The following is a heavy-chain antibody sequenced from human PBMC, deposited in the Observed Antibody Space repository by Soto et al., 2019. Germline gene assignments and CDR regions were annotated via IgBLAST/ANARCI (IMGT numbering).Heavy chain of an antibody. V-gene: IGHV1-3*01. Sequence: ASVKVSCKASGYTFTIYAMHWVRQAPGQRLEWMGWINAGNGNTKYSQKFQGRVTITRDTSASTAYMELSSLRSEDTAVYYCARLAYDFWSGYYTGQAWFDPWGQGTLVTVSS. CDR3: ARLAYDFWSGYYTGQAWFDP. J-gene: IGHJ5*02. CDR2: INAGNGNT. D-gene: IGHD3-3*01. CDR1: GYTFTIYA.